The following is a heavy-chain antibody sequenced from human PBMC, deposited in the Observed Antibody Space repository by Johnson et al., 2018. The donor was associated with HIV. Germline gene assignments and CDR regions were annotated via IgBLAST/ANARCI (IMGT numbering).Heavy chain of an antibody. CDR3: ATLKGPRLHIAARRPDAFDI. CDR2: ISYDGSDK. CDR1: GFTFSYYG. J-gene: IGHJ3*02. Sequence: QVQLVESGGGVVQPGRSLRLSCAASGFTFSYYGIHWVRQAPGKGLEWVAVISYDGSDKYYADSVKGRFTISRNNSKNTLYLQMNSLRAEDTAVYYCATLKGPRLHIAARRPDAFDIWGQGTMVTVSS. D-gene: IGHD6-6*01. V-gene: IGHV3-33*05.